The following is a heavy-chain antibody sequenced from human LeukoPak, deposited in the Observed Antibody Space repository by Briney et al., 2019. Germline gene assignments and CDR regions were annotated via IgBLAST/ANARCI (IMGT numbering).Heavy chain of an antibody. CDR3: ARDLFTMVRGVIGIDY. CDR2: INPNSGGT. Sequence: ASVKVSCKASGYTFTGYYMHWVRQAPGQGLEWMGRINPNSGGTNYAQKFQGRVTMTRDTSISTAYMELSRLRSDDTAVYYCARDLFTMVRGVIGIDYWGQGPLVTVSS. CDR1: GYTFTGYY. D-gene: IGHD3-10*01. J-gene: IGHJ4*02. V-gene: IGHV1-2*06.